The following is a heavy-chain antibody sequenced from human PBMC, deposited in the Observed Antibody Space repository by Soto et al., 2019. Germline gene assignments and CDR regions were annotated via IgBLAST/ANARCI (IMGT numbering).Heavy chain of an antibody. Sequence: EVQLVESGGDLVKPGGSLRLSCVVSGFTFSGAWMNWVRQAPGKGLEWLGRIKTRSDGERTDYAAPVKGRFIVSRDDSKNTTYLQMNSLKTEDTAVYYCTTDPLYWGQGTQVTVSS. V-gene: IGHV3-15*01. CDR3: TTDPLY. J-gene: IGHJ4*02. CDR2: IKTRSDGERT. CDR1: GFTFSGAW.